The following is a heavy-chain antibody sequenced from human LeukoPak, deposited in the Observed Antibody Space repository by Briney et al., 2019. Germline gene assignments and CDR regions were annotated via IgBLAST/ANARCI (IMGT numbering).Heavy chain of an antibody. CDR1: GGTFSSYA. CDR2: IIPILGIA. J-gene: IGHJ4*02. Sequence: ASVKVSCKASGGTFSSYAISWVRQAPGQGLEWMGRIIPILGIANYAQKFQGRVTITADKSTSTAYMELNSLRAEDTAVYYCARDLRVAGCFDYWGQGTLVTVSS. CDR3: ARDLRVAGCFDY. V-gene: IGHV1-69*04.